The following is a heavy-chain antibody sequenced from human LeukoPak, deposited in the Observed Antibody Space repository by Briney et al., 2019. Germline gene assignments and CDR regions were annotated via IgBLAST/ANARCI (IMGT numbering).Heavy chain of an antibody. CDR2: IIPIFGTA. V-gene: IGHV1-69*05. Sequence: ASVKVSCKASGGTFSSYAISWVRQAPGQGLEWMGRIIPIFGTANYAQRFQGRVTITTDESTSTAYMELSSLRSEDTAVYYCARDYPLPPPYGDYFPIAFQHWGQGTLVTVSS. J-gene: IGHJ1*01. CDR3: ARDYPLPPPYGDYFPIAFQH. D-gene: IGHD4-17*01. CDR1: GGTFSSYA.